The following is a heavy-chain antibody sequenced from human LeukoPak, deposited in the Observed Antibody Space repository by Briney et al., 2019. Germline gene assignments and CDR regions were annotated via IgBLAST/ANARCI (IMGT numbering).Heavy chain of an antibody. CDR2: MNPNSGGT. Sequence: ASVKVSCKASGYTFTGYYMHWVRQAPGQGLEWMGWMNPNSGGTNFAQKFQGRVTMTRDTSTSTAYMELRSLRSDDTAVYYCARGVGAAAGTTDYYYYYMDVWGKGTTVTVSS. CDR1: GYTFTGYY. CDR3: ARGVGAAAGTTDYYYYYMDV. V-gene: IGHV1-2*02. D-gene: IGHD6-13*01. J-gene: IGHJ6*03.